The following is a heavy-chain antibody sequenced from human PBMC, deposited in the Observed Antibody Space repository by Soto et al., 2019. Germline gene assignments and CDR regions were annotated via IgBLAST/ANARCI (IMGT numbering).Heavy chain of an antibody. J-gene: IGHJ6*02. Sequence: ASVKVSCKASGGTFSSYAISWVRQAPGQGLEWMGGIIPIFGTANYAQKFQGRVTITADESTSTAYMELSSLRSEDTAVYYCARWGPRHIVVVVAATNYYYGMDVWGQGTTVTVSS. CDR3: ARWGPRHIVVVVAATNYYYGMDV. D-gene: IGHD2-15*01. CDR2: IIPIFGTA. CDR1: GGTFSSYA. V-gene: IGHV1-69*13.